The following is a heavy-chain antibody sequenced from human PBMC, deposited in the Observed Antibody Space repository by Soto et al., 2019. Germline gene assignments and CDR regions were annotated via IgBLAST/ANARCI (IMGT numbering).Heavy chain of an antibody. J-gene: IGHJ3*02. D-gene: IGHD4-17*01. CDR1: GGTFSSYA. CDR2: IIPIFGTA. CDR3: ARGYGDYGLYAFDI. V-gene: IGHV1-69*13. Sequence: SVKVSCKASGGTFSSYAISWVRQAPGQGLEWMGGIIPIFGTANYAQKFQGRVTITADESTSTAYMELSSLRSEDTAVYYCARGYGDYGLYAFDIWGQGTMVTVSS.